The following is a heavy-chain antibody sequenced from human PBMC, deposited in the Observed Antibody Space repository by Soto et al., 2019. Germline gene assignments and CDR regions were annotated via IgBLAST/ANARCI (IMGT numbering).Heavy chain of an antibody. CDR3: AKDNLAAAGTGEY. J-gene: IGHJ4*02. CDR1: GFTFSSYG. V-gene: IGHV3-30*18. Sequence: PGGSLRLSCAASGFTFSSYGMHWVRQAPGKGLEWVAVISYDGSNKYYADSVKGRFTISRDNSKNTLYLQMNSLRAEDTAVYYCAKDNLAAAGTGEYSGQGTLVTVSS. D-gene: IGHD6-13*01. CDR2: ISYDGSNK.